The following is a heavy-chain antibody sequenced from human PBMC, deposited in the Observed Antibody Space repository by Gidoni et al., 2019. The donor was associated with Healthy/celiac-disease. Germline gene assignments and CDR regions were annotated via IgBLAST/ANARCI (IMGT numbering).Heavy chain of an antibody. CDR2: IKSKTDGGTT. Sequence: EVQLVESGGGLVKPGGSLRLSCAASGFTFSNAWMNWVRQAPGKGLEWVGRIKSKTDGGTTDYAAPVKGRFTISRDDSKNTLYLQMNSLKTEDTAVYYCTTEVDYYGSGSYIDSNYYYGMDVWGQGTTVTVSS. D-gene: IGHD3-10*01. CDR1: GFTFSNAW. V-gene: IGHV3-15*07. J-gene: IGHJ6*02. CDR3: TTEVDYYGSGSYIDSNYYYGMDV.